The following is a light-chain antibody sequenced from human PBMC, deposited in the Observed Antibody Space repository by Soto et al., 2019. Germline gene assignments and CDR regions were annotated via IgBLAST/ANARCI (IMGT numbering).Light chain of an antibody. Sequence: EIVLTQSPDTLSLSPGERATLSCRASQSINGYLAWYQHKPGQAPRLLIDDASNRATGMPARFSGSGSGTDFTLTISSLEPEDFAVYYCQQRSNWPPWTFGQGTKVEIK. J-gene: IGKJ1*01. V-gene: IGKV3-11*01. CDR1: QSINGY. CDR3: QQRSNWPPWT. CDR2: DAS.